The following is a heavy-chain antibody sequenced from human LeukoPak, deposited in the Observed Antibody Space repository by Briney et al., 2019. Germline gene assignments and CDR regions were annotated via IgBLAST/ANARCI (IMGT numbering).Heavy chain of an antibody. CDR1: GFTFSSYA. Sequence: GGSLRLSCSAPGFTFSSYAMHWVRQAPGKGLEWVAVISYDGSNKYFADSVKGRFTISRDNSKNTLYLQMNGLRAEDTAVYYCAKDGCRITSCHVLVDPWGQGTLVTVSS. CDR3: AKDGCRITSCHVLVDP. D-gene: IGHD2-2*01. V-gene: IGHV3-30*18. CDR2: ISYDGSNK. J-gene: IGHJ5*02.